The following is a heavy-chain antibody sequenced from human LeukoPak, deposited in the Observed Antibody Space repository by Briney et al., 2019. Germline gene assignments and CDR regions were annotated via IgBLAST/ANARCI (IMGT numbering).Heavy chain of an antibody. J-gene: IGHJ5*02. V-gene: IGHV5-51*01. CDR3: ARRPYSSSSPWFDP. CDR2: IYPGDSDT. CDR1: GYSFTSYW. D-gene: IGHD6-6*01. Sequence: GEPLKISCKGSGYSFTSYWIGWVRQMPGKGLEWMGIIYPGDSDTRYSPSFQGKVPISADTSISTPYLQWSSLKASDTAMYYCARRPYSSSSPWFDPWGQGTLVTVSS.